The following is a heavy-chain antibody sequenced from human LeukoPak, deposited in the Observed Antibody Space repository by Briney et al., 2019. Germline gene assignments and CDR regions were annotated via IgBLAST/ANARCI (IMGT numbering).Heavy chain of an antibody. Sequence: SETLSLTCTVSGGPHGDDYLAWLRQPAGKGLEWIGRIHTGGTTNYNPSLMSRVTLSIDTSKKQISLRLTSVTAADTALYYCARDNGSGYTYGYEHYYYYIDVWGKGTTVTVSS. CDR1: GGPHGDDY. V-gene: IGHV4-4*07. CDR2: IHTGGTT. CDR3: ARDNGSGYTYGYEHYYYYIDV. D-gene: IGHD5-18*01. J-gene: IGHJ6*03.